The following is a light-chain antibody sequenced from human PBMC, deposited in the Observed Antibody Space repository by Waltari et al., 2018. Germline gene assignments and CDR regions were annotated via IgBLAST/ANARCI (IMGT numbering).Light chain of an antibody. Sequence: DIQMTQSPSSISASVGDSVTMPCRASQGIGSWLAWYQQKPGKAPKLLIYGASTLQSGVPSRFSGSGSGTDFILTISSLQPEDFATYYCQQANSLVFTFGPGTKVDVK. CDR1: QGIGSW. CDR3: QQANSLVFT. J-gene: IGKJ3*01. V-gene: IGKV1-12*01. CDR2: GAS.